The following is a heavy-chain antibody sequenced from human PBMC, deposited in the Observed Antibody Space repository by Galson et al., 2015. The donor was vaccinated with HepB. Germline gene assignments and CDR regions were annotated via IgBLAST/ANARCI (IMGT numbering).Heavy chain of an antibody. CDR1: GFTFSSYA. CDR2: ISGSGGST. D-gene: IGHD3-3*01. J-gene: IGHJ4*02. CDR3: AKEATQYGFWGDSYTGGFDY. V-gene: IGHV3-23*01. Sequence: SLRLSCAVSGFTFSSYAMSWVRQAPGKGLEWLSVISGSGGSTFYADSVKGRFTISRDNSKNTLYLQMNSLRAEDTAVYYCAKEATQYGFWGDSYTGGFDYWGQGTLLTVSS.